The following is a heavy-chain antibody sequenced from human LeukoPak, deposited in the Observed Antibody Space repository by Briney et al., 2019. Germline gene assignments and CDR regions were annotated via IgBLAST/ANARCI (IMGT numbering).Heavy chain of an antibody. Sequence: ALVKVSCMSSDSTFNNYDISWVRQAPGQGVEWRGWISANNGHTDYARDFQGRVTMTRDTSASTASLDLKSLRSDDTAVYYCASSQLVPPAPGAFEIWGQGTMVTVSS. CDR2: ISANNGHT. CDR3: ASSQLVPPAPGAFEI. D-gene: IGHD1-1*01. CDR1: DSTFNNYD. V-gene: IGHV1-18*01. J-gene: IGHJ3*02.